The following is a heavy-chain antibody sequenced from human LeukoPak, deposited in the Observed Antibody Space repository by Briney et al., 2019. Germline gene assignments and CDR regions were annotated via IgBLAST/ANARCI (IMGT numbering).Heavy chain of an antibody. V-gene: IGHV3-23*01. CDR2: ISSGADYT. CDR3: AREPNNVVTPAGFDY. D-gene: IGHD2-2*01. CDR1: GFTFSTYA. J-gene: IGHJ4*02. Sequence: PGGSLRISCAASGFTFSTYAMTWVRQAPGKGLEWVSTISSGADYTYYADSVKGRFTISRDNSKSTLYLQRNSLRAEDTAVYYCAREPNNVVTPAGFDYWGQGTLVTVSS.